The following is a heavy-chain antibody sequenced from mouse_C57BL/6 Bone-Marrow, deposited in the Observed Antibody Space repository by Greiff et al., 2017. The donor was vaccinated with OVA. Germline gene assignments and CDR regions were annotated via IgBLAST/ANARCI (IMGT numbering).Heavy chain of an antibody. D-gene: IGHD2-2*01. CDR3: ARRLSTMVTTGAMDY. CDR2: ISYSGST. CDR1: GYSITSDY. Sequence: DVHLVESGPGLAKPSQTLSLTCSVTGYSITSDYWNWIRKFPGNKLEYMGYISYSGSTYYNPSLKSRISITRDTSKNQYYLQLNYVTTEDTATYYCARRLSTMVTTGAMDYWGQGTSVTVSS. J-gene: IGHJ4*01. V-gene: IGHV3-8*01.